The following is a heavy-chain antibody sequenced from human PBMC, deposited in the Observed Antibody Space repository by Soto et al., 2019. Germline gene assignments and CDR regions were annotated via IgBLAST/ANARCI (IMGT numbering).Heavy chain of an antibody. CDR2: ISSSSSTI. CDR1: GFTFSSYS. J-gene: IGHJ6*02. V-gene: IGHV3-48*02. CDR3: ARGGPIVRAAIYYYYGMDV. D-gene: IGHD2-2*01. Sequence: ESGGGLVQPGGSLRLSCAASGFTFSSYSMNWVRQAPGKGLEWVSYISSSSSTIYYADSVKGRFTISRDNAKNSLYLQMNSLRDEDTAVHYCARGGPIVRAAIYYYYGMDVWGQGTTVTVSS.